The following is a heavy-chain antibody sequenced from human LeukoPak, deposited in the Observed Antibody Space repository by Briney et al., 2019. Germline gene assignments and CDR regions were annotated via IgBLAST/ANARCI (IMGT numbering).Heavy chain of an antibody. CDR3: AGGTVSVAATGYFQH. V-gene: IGHV3-30-3*01. CDR2: ISYDGSNK. D-gene: IGHD2-15*01. J-gene: IGHJ1*01. CDR1: GFTFSSYA. Sequence: GGPLRLSCAASGFTFSSYAMHWVRQAPGKGLEWVAVISYDGSNKYYADSVKGRFTISRDNSKNTLYLQMNSLRAEDTAVYYCAGGTVSVAATGYFQHWGQGPLVTVSS.